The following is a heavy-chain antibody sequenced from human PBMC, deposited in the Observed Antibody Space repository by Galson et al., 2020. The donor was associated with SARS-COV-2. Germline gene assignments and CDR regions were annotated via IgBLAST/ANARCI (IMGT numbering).Heavy chain of an antibody. J-gene: IGHJ3*02. V-gene: IGHV4-30-2*01. Sequence: SETLSLTCAVSGTSISSGSYSWNWIRQPPGKGLEWIWYISQSGGTYYNPSLKSRVTISGDRSKNQFSLRLSSVTAADTAVYYCARLHYGEYAPEAFDIWGPGTRVTVAS. CDR1: GTSISSGSYS. CDR3: ARLHYGEYAPEAFDI. CDR2: ISQSGGT. D-gene: IGHD4-17*01.